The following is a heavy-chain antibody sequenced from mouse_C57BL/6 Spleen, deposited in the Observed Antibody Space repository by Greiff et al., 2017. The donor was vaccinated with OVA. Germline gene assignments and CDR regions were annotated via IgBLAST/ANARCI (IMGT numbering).Heavy chain of an antibody. J-gene: IGHJ4*01. CDR2: IYPGSGNT. V-gene: IGHV1-66*01. Sequence: QVQLKQSGPELVKPGASVKISCKASGYSFTSYYIHWVKQRPGQGLEWIGWIYPGSGNTKYNEKFKGKATLTADTSSSTAYMQLSSLTSEDSAVYYCARGEGKNEEVTRRYYAMDYWGQGTSVTVSS. CDR3: ARGEGKNEEVTRRYYAMDY. CDR1: GYSFTSYY.